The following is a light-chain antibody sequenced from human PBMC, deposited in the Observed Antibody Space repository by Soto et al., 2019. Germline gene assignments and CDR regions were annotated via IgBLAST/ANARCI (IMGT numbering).Light chain of an antibody. J-gene: IGKJ1*01. Sequence: IGMTQSPATLSVSPGDRATLSCRASQTIYSNVAWYQQRPGQPPRLLIYRASSRATGIPARFSGSGSGTEFTLTINSLQSEDFAVYYCQQYQNLWTFGQGTKVDIK. V-gene: IGKV3-15*01. CDR3: QQYQNLWT. CDR1: QTIYSN. CDR2: RAS.